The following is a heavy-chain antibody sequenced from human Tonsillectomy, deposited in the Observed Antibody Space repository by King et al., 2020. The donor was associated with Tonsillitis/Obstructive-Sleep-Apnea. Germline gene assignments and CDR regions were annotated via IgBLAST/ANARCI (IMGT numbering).Heavy chain of an antibody. V-gene: IGHV4-59*01. Sequence: QLQESGPGLVKPSETLSLTCTVSGGSISNYYWNWIRQPPGKGLEWIGYIYYTGSTNYNPSLDSRVTISVDTSKNQFSLKLSSMTAADTAIYYCARENFIMMANNWYFDLWGRGTRVTVSS. CDR1: GGSISNYY. CDR2: IYYTGST. J-gene: IGHJ2*01. CDR3: ARENFIMMANNWYFDL. D-gene: IGHD3-16*01.